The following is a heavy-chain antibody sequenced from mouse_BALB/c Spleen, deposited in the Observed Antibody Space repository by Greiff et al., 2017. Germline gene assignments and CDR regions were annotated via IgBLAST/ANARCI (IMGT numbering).Heavy chain of an antibody. CDR1: GFNIKDTY. CDR3: APMVTTTRGFAY. D-gene: IGHD2-2*01. J-gene: IGHJ3*01. Sequence: EVQLQQSGAELVKPGASVKLSCTASGFNIKDTYMHWVKQRPEQGLEWIGRIDPANGNTKYDPKFQGKATITADTSSNTAYLQLSSLTSEDTAVYYVAPMVTTTRGFAYWGQGTLVTVSA. CDR2: IDPANGNT. V-gene: IGHV14-3*02.